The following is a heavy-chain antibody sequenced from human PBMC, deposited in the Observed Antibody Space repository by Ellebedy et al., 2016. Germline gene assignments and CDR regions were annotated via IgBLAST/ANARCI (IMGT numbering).Heavy chain of an antibody. CDR2: IRGRSLTT. V-gene: IGHV3-23*01. CDR1: GFTFANFV. CDR3: GRESASSGTDY. J-gene: IGHJ4*02. Sequence: GGSLRLSXAASGFTFANFVMSWVRQAPGKGLEWLSAIRGRSLTTFYAESVKGRFSTYRDNSNNTVYLEMSSLTVDDTAVYFCGRESASSGTDYWGQGTPVTVSS. D-gene: IGHD6-13*01.